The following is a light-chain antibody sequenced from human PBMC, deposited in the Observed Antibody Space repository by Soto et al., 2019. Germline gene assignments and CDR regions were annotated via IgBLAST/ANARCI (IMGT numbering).Light chain of an antibody. CDR3: AAWDDSLSGPV. CDR1: TSNIGSNT. J-gene: IGLJ1*01. Sequence: QSVLTQPPSASGTPGQRVTISCSGGTSNIGSNTVNWYQQLPGTAPKLLIFSNGQRPSGVPDRFSGSQSGTSASLAISGLQSEDEADYYCAAWDDSLSGPVFGTGTKVTVL. V-gene: IGLV1-44*01. CDR2: SNG.